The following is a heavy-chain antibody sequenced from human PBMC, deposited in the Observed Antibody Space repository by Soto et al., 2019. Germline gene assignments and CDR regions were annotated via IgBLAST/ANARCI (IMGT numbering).Heavy chain of an antibody. CDR1: GGTFSSYA. D-gene: IGHD2-8*01. V-gene: IGHV1-69*13. J-gene: IGHJ4*02. Sequence: SVKVSCKASGGTFSSYAISWVRQAPGQGLEWMGGIIPIFGTANYAQKFQGRVTITADESTSTAYMELSSLRSEDTAIYYCAADATAWQQMVPSDYWGQGTLVTDSS. CDR2: IIPIFGTA. CDR3: AADATAWQQMVPSDY.